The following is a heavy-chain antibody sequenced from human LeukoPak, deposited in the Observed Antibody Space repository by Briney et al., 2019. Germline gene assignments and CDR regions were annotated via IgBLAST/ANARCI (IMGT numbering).Heavy chain of an antibody. V-gene: IGHV4-30-4*08. J-gene: IGHJ3*02. D-gene: IGHD4-17*01. CDR3: ARDLIGDYFAFDI. CDR1: GGSISSSSYY. CDR2: IYYSGST. Sequence: SETLSLTCTVSGGSISSSSYYWGWIRQPPGKGLEWIGYIYYSGSTYYNPFLKSRVTISVDTSKNQFSLKLSSVTAADTAVYYCARDLIGDYFAFDIWGQGTMVTVSS.